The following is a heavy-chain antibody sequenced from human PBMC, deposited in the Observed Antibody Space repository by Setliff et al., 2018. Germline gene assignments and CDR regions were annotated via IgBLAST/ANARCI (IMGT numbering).Heavy chain of an antibody. V-gene: IGHV4-39*07. CDR2: INHSGST. Sequence: SETLSLTCTVSGASLSSGTYYWGWIRQPPEKGLEWIGEINHSGSTNYNPSLKSRVTISVETSKNQFSLRLTSVTAEDTAVYYCARMSGFQYIDVWDKGTTVTVSS. CDR1: GASLSSGTYY. CDR3: ARMSGFQYIDV. J-gene: IGHJ6*03. D-gene: IGHD3-3*01.